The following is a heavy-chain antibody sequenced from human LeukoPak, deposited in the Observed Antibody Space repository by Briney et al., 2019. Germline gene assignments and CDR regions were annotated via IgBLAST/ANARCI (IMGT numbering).Heavy chain of an antibody. D-gene: IGHD6-19*01. CDR2: FSGGASRT. CDR3: AKKRRPVAGTDFFHH. V-gene: IGHV3-23*01. Sequence: PGGSLTHTPVASGFSFSSYAMSWVRQSPGKGLEWVSAFSGGASRTYYADSVKGRFTISRDNSKNTLYLQMNSLRVEDTAVYYCAKKRRPVAGTDFFHHWGQRPLVTVSS. CDR1: GFSFSSYA. J-gene: IGHJ4*02.